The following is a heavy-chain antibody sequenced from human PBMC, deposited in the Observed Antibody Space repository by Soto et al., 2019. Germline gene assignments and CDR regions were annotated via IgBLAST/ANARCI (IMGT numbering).Heavy chain of an antibody. CDR3: ARTLGPQVTGYVDSDYRWTIDQ. V-gene: IGHV4-34*01. CDR1: GGSFSGYS. Sequence: SETLSLTCAVYGGSFSGYSWSWIRQPPGKGLEWIGEINHSGSTHYNPSLKSRVTISVDTSRNQFSLKLSSMTAADTAVYYCARTLGPQVTGYVDSDYRWTIDQWGQGTLVTSPQ. J-gene: IGHJ4*02. CDR2: INHSGST. D-gene: IGHD4-4*01.